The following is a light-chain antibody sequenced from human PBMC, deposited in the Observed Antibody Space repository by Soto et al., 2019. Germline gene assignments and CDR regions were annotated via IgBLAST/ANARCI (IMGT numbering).Light chain of an antibody. CDR3: QQYNNWPPIT. CDR2: GAS. Sequence: EIVMTQSPATLSVSPGERATLSCRASQSVSSNLAWYQQKPGQAPRLLIYGASTRATGIPARFSGSGSGTEFTLTISSLQSEDFAVYYGQQYNNWPPITFGQGTRLGIK. CDR1: QSVSSN. V-gene: IGKV3-15*01. J-gene: IGKJ5*01.